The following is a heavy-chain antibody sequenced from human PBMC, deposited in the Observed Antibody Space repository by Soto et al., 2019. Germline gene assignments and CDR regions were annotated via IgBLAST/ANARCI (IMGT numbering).Heavy chain of an antibody. CDR3: ARGMIRGVVYYGVEV. J-gene: IGHJ6*02. Sequence: QEQLVESGGGAVQPGRSLRLSCTASGFSFSSYDMHWVRQAPGEGLEWVSAMSFDGSYKHYADSVKGRFTMSRDNSENTLYLQMNGLRPEDTAVYFCARGMIRGVVYYGVEVWGQGTTVTVS. CDR2: MSFDGSYK. CDR1: GFSFSSYD. D-gene: IGHD3-10*01. V-gene: IGHV3-30*03.